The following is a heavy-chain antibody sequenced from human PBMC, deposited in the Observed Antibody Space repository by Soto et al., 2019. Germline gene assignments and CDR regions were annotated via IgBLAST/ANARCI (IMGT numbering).Heavy chain of an antibody. J-gene: IGHJ4*02. CDR3: ARGSYGSGSYIGDY. CDR1: GYTFTSYD. Sequence: QVQLVQSGAEVKKPGASVKVSCKASGYTFTSYDINWVRQATGQGLEWMGWMNPNSGKTGYAQKFQGRVTMSRNTSISTAYMWLSSLRSEETAVYYCARGSYGSGSYIGDYWGQGTLVTVSS. V-gene: IGHV1-8*01. CDR2: MNPNSGKT. D-gene: IGHD3-10*01.